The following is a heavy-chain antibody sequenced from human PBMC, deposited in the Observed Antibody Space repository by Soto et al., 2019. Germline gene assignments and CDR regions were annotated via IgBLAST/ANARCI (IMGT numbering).Heavy chain of an antibody. CDR2: ISGSGGST. CDR3: AKNRAGVGANDPYYFDY. J-gene: IGHJ4*02. D-gene: IGHD1-26*01. V-gene: IGHV3-23*01. Sequence: PGGSLRLSCAASGFSFSSYAMSWVRQAPGKGLEWVSAISGSGGSTYYADSVKGRFTMSRDNSKNTLYLQMNSLRAEDTAVYYCAKNRAGVGANDPYYFDYWGQGTLVTAPQ. CDR1: GFSFSSYA.